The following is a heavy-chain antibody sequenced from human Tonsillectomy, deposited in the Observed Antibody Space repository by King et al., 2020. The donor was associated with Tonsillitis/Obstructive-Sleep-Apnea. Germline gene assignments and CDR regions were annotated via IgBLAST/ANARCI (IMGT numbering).Heavy chain of an antibody. CDR1: GGSFSKYY. J-gene: IGHJ4*02. Sequence: VQLQQWGAGLLKPSETLSLTCAVYGGSFSKYYWNWIRQPPGKGLEWIGEINHGGSTNYNPSLKRRVAISVDTSKNQFSLRRTSVTAADTAVYFCAGGIPITIVRGVINADFWGQGTLVTVSS. CDR2: INHGGST. D-gene: IGHD3-10*01. V-gene: IGHV4-34*01. CDR3: AGGIPITIVRGVINADF.